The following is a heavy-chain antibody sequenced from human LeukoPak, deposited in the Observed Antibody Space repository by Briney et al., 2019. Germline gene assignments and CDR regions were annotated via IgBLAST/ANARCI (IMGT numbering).Heavy chain of an antibody. CDR2: ISGDGGNT. CDR3: AKGGLGRTVMAHLDY. Sequence: PGGSLRLSCAASGFTFDDYGMHWVRQAPGKGLEWVSLISGDGGNTYYADSVKGRFTISRDNSKSSLSLQMNSLRTEDTALYYCAKGGLGRTVMAHLDYWGQGTLVTVSS. D-gene: IGHD5-18*01. J-gene: IGHJ4*02. V-gene: IGHV3-43*02. CDR1: GFTFDDYG.